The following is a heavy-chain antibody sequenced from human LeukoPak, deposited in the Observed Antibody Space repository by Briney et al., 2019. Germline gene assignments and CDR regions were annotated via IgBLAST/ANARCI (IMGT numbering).Heavy chain of an antibody. CDR2: ISAYNGNT. V-gene: IGHV1-18*01. CDR3: ARTYCSGGSCYAGEFDP. Sequence: GASVKVSCKASGYTFTSYGISWVRQAPGQGLEWMGWISAYNGNTNYAQKLQGRVTMTTDTSTSTAYMELRSLRSDDTAVYYCARTYCSGGSCYAGEFDPWGQGTLVTVSS. D-gene: IGHD2-15*01. J-gene: IGHJ5*02. CDR1: GYTFTSYG.